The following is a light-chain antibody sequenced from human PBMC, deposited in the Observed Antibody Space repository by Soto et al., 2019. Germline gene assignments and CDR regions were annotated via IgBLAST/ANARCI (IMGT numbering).Light chain of an antibody. Sequence: QSALTQPASVSGSPGQSITLSCTGTTSDVGRYNYVSWYQQHPGKAPKLMIYEVSNRPSAVSNRFSGSKSGNTASLTISGLQAEDEADYYCSSYRSSGTVVFGGGTKVTVL. CDR2: EVS. J-gene: IGLJ2*01. V-gene: IGLV2-14*01. CDR1: TSDVGRYNY. CDR3: SSYRSSGTVV.